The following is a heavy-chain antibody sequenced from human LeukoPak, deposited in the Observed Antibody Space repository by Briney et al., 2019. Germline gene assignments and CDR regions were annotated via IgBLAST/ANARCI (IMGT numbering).Heavy chain of an antibody. CDR1: GFTFSSYA. Sequence: GGSLRLSCAASGFTFSSYAMSWVRQAPGKGLEWVSAISGSGGSTYYADSVKGRFTISRDNSKNTLYLQMNSLRAEDTAVYYCAKGEPFSYVMNDAFDIWGQGTMVTVSP. CDR3: AKGEPFSYVMNDAFDI. CDR2: ISGSGGST. V-gene: IGHV3-23*01. J-gene: IGHJ3*02. D-gene: IGHD5-18*01.